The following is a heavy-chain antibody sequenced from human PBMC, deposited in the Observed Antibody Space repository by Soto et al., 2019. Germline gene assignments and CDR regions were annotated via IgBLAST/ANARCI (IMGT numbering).Heavy chain of an antibody. D-gene: IGHD3-3*01. J-gene: IGHJ6*02. CDR2: MSSDERNK. V-gene: IGHV3-30*04. CDR1: GFIFSNYA. CDR3: TRVYYDFWSAPKNAMDV. Sequence: HPGGSLRLSCAASGFIFSNYAMHWVRQAPGKGLEWVAVMSSDERNKYYADSVKGRFTISRDISKNTLYLQMDSLRAEDTAMYYCTRVYYDFWSAPKNAMDVWGQGTTVTVSS.